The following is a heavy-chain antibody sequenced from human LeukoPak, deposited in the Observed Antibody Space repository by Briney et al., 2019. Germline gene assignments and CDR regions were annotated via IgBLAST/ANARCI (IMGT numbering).Heavy chain of an antibody. V-gene: IGHV1-2*02. CDR3: ARDRVAVAGMPNWFDP. CDR1: GYTFTVYF. D-gene: IGHD6-19*01. J-gene: IGHJ5*02. Sequence: ASVKVSCKASGYTFTVYFMHWVRQAPGQGLEWMGWINPNSGGTNYAQKFQGRVTMTRDTSISTAYMELSRLRSDDTAVYYCARDRVAVAGMPNWFDPWGQGTLVTVSS. CDR2: INPNSGGT.